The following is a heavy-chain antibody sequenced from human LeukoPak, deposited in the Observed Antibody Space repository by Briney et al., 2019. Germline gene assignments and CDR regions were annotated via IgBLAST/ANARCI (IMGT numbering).Heavy chain of an antibody. V-gene: IGHV3-49*04. CDR3: TSLALSGRYGVLNH. CDR2: IRSKAYGGTT. CDR1: GFTFGDYA. Sequence: PGRSLRLSCTASGFTFGDYAMSWVRQAPGKGLEWVGFIRSKAYGGTTEYAASVKGRFTISRDDSKSIAYLQMNSLKTEDTAVYYCTSLALSGRYGVLNHWGQGTLVTVSS. D-gene: IGHD6-19*01. J-gene: IGHJ5*02.